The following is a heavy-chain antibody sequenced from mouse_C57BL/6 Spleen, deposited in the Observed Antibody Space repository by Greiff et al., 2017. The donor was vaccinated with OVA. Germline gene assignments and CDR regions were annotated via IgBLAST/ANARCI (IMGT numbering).Heavy chain of an antibody. J-gene: IGHJ1*03. CDR2: ISSGSSTI. V-gene: IGHV5-17*03. CDR1: GFTFSDYG. D-gene: IGHD2-10*02. CDR3: ARDREVPLVDWYFDV. Sequence: EVKLVESGGGLVKPGGSLKLSCAASGFTFSDYGMHWVRQAPEKGLEWVAYISSGSSTIYYADTVKGRFTISRDNAKNTLFLQMTSLRSEDTAMYYCARDREVPLVDWYFDVWGTGTTVTVSS.